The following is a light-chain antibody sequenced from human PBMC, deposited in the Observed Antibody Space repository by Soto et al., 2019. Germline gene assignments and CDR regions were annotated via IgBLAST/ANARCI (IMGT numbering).Light chain of an antibody. CDR1: QSVSSSY. Sequence: EVVLTQSPGTLSLSPGERATLSCRASQSVSSSYLAWYQQKPGQAPRLLIFGASNRATGIPDRFSGSGSGTDFTLTISRLDPEDFAVYYCHHYGASLRTFGQGTKVEIK. V-gene: IGKV3-20*01. CDR2: GAS. J-gene: IGKJ1*01. CDR3: HHYGASLRT.